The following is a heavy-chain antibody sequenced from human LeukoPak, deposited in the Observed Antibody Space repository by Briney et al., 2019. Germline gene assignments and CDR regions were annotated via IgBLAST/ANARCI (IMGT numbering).Heavy chain of an antibody. V-gene: IGHV3-7*01. Sequence: GGSLRLSCAASGFTISTYWMIWVRHAPGKGLECVANIKPDGREKNYVDSVKGRFTVSRDNSRNSLFLQMNNLRAEDTAVYYCASGQGWHFDLWGRGTLVTVSS. J-gene: IGHJ2*01. CDR3: ASGQGWHFDL. CDR1: GFTISTYW. CDR2: IKPDGREK.